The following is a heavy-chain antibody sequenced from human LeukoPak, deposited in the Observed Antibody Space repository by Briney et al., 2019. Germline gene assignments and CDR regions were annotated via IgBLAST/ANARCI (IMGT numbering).Heavy chain of an antibody. CDR3: ARDLRRDIAVAGTTIDY. CDR1: GYTFTSYG. J-gene: IGHJ4*02. Sequence: GASVKVSCKASGYTFTSYGISWVRQAPGQGLEWMGWISAYNGDTNYAQKLQGRVTMTTDTSTSTAYMELRSLRSDDTAVYYCARDLRRDIAVAGTTIDYWGQGTLVTVSS. D-gene: IGHD6-19*01. V-gene: IGHV1-18*01. CDR2: ISAYNGDT.